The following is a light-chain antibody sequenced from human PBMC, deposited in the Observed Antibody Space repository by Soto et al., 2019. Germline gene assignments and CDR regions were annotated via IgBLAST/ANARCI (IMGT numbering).Light chain of an antibody. V-gene: IGKV3-15*01. Sequence: IVKTQSPDTLSVSPGERATLSCRASQTISSNVAWYQQKPGQAPRLLLYRASTRATGIPARFSGSGSGTEFTLTISSLQSEDFAVYYCQQCSDWQLTFGGGTKVEIK. CDR2: RAS. CDR3: QQCSDWQLT. J-gene: IGKJ4*01. CDR1: QTISSN.